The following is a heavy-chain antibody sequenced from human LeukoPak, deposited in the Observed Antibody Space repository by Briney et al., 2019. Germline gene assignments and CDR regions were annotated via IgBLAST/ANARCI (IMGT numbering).Heavy chain of an antibody. CDR2: INSDGYST. V-gene: IGHV3-74*01. Sequence: GGSLRLSCAASGFTFSSYWMHWVRQAPGKGLVWVSRINSDGYSTSYADSVKGRFTISRDNAKNTLYLQMNSLRAEDTAVYYCAGPYSGSYYGFDYWGQGTLVTVSS. CDR3: AGPYSGSYYGFDY. D-gene: IGHD1-26*01. J-gene: IGHJ4*02. CDR1: GFTFSSYW.